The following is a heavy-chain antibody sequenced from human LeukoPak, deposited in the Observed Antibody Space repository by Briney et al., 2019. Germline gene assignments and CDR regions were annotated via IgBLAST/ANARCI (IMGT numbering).Heavy chain of an antibody. CDR3: ARLFYDSSGYYGIDY. J-gene: IGHJ4*02. CDR2: IYYSGST. V-gene: IGHV4-59*12. D-gene: IGHD3-22*01. Sequence: PSETLSLTCTVSGGSISSYYWSWIRQPPGKGLEWIGYIYYSGSTNYNPSLKSRVTISVDTSKNQFSLKLSSVTAADTAVYYCARLFYDSSGYYGIDYWGQGTLVTVSS. CDR1: GGSISSYY.